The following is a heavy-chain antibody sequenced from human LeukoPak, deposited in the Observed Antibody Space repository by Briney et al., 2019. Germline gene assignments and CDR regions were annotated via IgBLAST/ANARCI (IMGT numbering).Heavy chain of an antibody. J-gene: IGHJ4*02. CDR1: GGSISSYY. CDR3: ARVGPATLKPYYFDY. Sequence: PSETLSLTSTVSGGSISSYYWSWIRQPAGKGLEWIGRIYTSGSTNYNPSLKSRVTMSVDTSTNQFSLKLSSVPAADTAVYCCARVGPATLKPYYFDYWGQGTLVTVSS. CDR2: IYTSGST. D-gene: IGHD3/OR15-3a*01. V-gene: IGHV4-4*07.